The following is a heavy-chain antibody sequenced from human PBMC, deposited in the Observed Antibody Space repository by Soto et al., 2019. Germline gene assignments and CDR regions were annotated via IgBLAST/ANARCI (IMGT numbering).Heavy chain of an antibody. CDR1: DFSFTHHA. CDR3: AKQMGTWVDTATDF. D-gene: IGHD1-1*01. CDR2: LSHDGGNI. Sequence: GGSLRLSCVAPDFSFTHHAMTWVRLPPGKGLQWVAALSHDGGNIYYRDSVRGRFTISRDNSKNTLYLQMHSLKAEDTAVYFCAKQMGTWVDTATDFWGQGTQVTVSS. J-gene: IGHJ4*02. V-gene: IGHV3-23*01.